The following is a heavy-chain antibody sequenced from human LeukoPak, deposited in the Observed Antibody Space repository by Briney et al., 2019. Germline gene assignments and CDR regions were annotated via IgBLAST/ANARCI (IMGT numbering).Heavy chain of an antibody. J-gene: IGHJ5*02. CDR2: ISYDGSNK. CDR1: GFTFSSYA. D-gene: IGHD4/OR15-4a*01. V-gene: IGHV3-30*04. Sequence: GGSLGLSCAASGFTFSSYAMHWVRQAPGKGLEWVAVISYDGSNKYYADSVKGRFTISRDNSKNTLYPQMNSRRAEDTAVYYCAREGASWFDPWGQGTLVTVSS. CDR3: AREGASWFDP.